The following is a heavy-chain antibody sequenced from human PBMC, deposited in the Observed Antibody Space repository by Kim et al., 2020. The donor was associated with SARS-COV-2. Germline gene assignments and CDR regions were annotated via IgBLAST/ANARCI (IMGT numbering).Heavy chain of an antibody. CDR1: GFTFSIYW. J-gene: IGHJ3*02. V-gene: IGHV3-7*01. CDR3: ARDGDLYSSGKDAFDI. Sequence: GGSLRLSCAASGFTFSIYWTTWVRQAPGKGLEWGANIKQDGNQKYYVDSVKGRFTISRDNAKNSLYLQMNSLRAADTAVYYCARDGDLYSSGKDAFDIWGQGTMGTVSS. CDR2: IKQDGNQK. D-gene: IGHD6-19*01.